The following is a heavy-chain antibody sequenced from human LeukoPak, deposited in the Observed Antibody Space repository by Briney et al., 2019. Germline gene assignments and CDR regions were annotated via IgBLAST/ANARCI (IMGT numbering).Heavy chain of an antibody. V-gene: IGHV3-23*01. CDR3: AKWGWGILVGATYFDY. CDR1: GFTFSSYS. J-gene: IGHJ4*02. CDR2: ISGSGGST. D-gene: IGHD1-26*01. Sequence: GGSLRLSCAASGFTFSSYSMNWVRQAPGKGLEWVSGISGSGGSTYYADSVKGRFTISRDNSKNTLYLQMNSLRAEDTAVYYCAKWGWGILVGATYFDYWGQGTLVTVSS.